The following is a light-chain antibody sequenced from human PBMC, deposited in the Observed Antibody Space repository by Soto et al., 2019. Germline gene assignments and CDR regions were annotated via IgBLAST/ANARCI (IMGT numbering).Light chain of an antibody. CDR1: QSVSSN. V-gene: IGKV3D-15*01. CDR3: QQDNNWSPGT. J-gene: IGKJ2*02. Sequence: EIVMTQSPATLSVSLGERATLSCRARQSVSSNLAWYQQKPRQAPRLLIYGASTRATSIPARFSGSGSGTEFTLTISSLQSEDSAVYYCQQDNNWSPGTFGQGTKLEI. CDR2: GAS.